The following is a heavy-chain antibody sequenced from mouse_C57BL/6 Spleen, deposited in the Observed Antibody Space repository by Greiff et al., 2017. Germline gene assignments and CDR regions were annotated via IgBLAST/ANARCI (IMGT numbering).Heavy chain of an antibody. CDR3: TSDFALAY. Sequence: QVQLQQPGAELVMPGASVKLSCKASGYTFTSYWMHWVKQRPGQGLEWIGEINPSDSDTNYNQKFKGKSTLAVDKSSSTAYMQLSSLTSEDSAVYWGTSDFALAYWGQGTLVTVSA. CDR2: INPSDSDT. J-gene: IGHJ3*01. D-gene: IGHD2-13*01. V-gene: IGHV1-69*01. CDR1: GYTFTSYW.